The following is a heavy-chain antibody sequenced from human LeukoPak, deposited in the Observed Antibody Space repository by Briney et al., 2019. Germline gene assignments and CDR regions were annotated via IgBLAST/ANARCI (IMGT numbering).Heavy chain of an antibody. J-gene: IGHJ4*02. CDR1: GFTFGSHA. V-gene: IGHV3-23*01. Sequence: PGGSLRLSCEASGFTFGSHAMYWVRQAPGKGLEWVAGIFGSGGSPHYADPVKGRFTISRDNSRNTVYLQMNSLRAEDTAMYYCARDSAGNDYWGQGTLVTVSS. CDR2: IFGSGGSP. CDR3: ARDSAGNDY. D-gene: IGHD6-13*01.